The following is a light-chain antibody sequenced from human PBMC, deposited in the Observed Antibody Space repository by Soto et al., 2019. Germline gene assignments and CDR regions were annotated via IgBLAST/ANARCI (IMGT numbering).Light chain of an antibody. J-gene: IGKJ5*01. Sequence: DIQMTQSPSSLSASVGDTVTITCQASQDITNYLNWYQQRPGLAPRLLVYGASKRATGIPDRFRGSGSGSEFTLTISGLEPEDFAVYFCQHFGSSPPVTFGQGTRLEIK. CDR3: QHFGSSPPVT. CDR2: GAS. CDR1: QDITNY. V-gene: IGKV1-33*01.